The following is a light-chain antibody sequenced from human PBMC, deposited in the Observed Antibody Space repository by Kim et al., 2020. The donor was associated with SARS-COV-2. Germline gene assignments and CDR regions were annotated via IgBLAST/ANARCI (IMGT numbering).Light chain of an antibody. V-gene: IGLV1-47*01. J-gene: IGLJ2*01. CDR3: AAWDDSLSGREV. Sequence: QSVLTQPPSASETPGQRVTISCSGSSSNIGSNYVYWYQQLPGTAPKLLIYRNNQRPSGVPDRFSGSKSGTSASLAISGLRSEDEADYYCAAWDDSLSGREVFGGGTQLTVL. CDR1: SSNIGSNY. CDR2: RNN.